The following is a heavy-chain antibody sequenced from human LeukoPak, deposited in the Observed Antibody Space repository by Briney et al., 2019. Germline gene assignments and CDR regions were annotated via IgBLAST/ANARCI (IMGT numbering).Heavy chain of an antibody. V-gene: IGHV5-10-1*01. CDR1: GYSFTSYW. CDR3: ARIPYSSGWYYFDY. J-gene: IGHJ4*02. Sequence: GESLKISCKGSGYSFTSYWISWGRQMAGKGLEWMGRIDPSDSYTNYSPSFQGHVTISADKSINTAYLQWSSLKASDTAMYYCARIPYSSGWYYFDYWGQGTLVTVSS. D-gene: IGHD6-19*01. CDR2: IDPSDSYT.